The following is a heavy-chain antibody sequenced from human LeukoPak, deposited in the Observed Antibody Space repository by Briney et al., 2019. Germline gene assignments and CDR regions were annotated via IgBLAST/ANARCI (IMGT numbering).Heavy chain of an antibody. CDR1: GGSFSGYY. D-gene: IGHD3-10*01. CDR3: VRRGYYYYYYGMDV. V-gene: IGHV4-34*01. J-gene: IGHJ6*02. Sequence: PSETLSLTCAVYGGSFSGYYWSWIRQPPGKGLEWIGSIYYSGSTDYNPSLKSRVTISVDTSKNQFSLKLSSVTAADTAVYYCVRRGYYYYYYGMDVWGQGTTVTVSS. CDR2: IYYSGST.